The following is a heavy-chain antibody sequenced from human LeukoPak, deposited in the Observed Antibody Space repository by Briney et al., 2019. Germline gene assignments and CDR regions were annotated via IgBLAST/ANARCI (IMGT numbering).Heavy chain of an antibody. CDR1: GYTFTSYA. D-gene: IGHD6-19*01. CDR2: IIPILGIA. V-gene: IGHV1-69*04. J-gene: IGHJ4*02. Sequence: ASVKASCKASGYTFTSYAISWVRQAPGQGLEWMGRIIPILGIANYAQKFQGRVTITADKSTSTAYLELSSLRSEDTAVYYCARGSSGWYESDYWGQGTLVTVSS. CDR3: ARGSSGWYESDY.